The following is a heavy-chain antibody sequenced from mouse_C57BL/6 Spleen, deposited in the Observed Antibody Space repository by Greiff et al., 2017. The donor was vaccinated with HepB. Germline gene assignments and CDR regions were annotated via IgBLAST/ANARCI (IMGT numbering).Heavy chain of an antibody. J-gene: IGHJ2*01. CDR2: ISSGGSYT. CDR3: ARQGYYGYDGYYFDY. V-gene: IGHV5-6*01. Sequence: EVMLVESGGDLVKPGGSLKLSCAASGFTFSSYGMSWVRQTPDKRLEWVATISSGGSYTYYPDSVKGRFTISRDNAKNTLYLQMSSLKSEDTAMYYCARQGYYGYDGYYFDYWGQGTTLTVSS. D-gene: IGHD2-2*01. CDR1: GFTFSSYG.